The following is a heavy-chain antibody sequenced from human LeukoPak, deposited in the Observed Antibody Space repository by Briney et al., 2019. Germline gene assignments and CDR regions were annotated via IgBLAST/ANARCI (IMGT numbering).Heavy chain of an antibody. J-gene: IGHJ3*02. CDR3: ARDGPQPYAFDI. CDR2: IYYSGST. D-gene: IGHD1-14*01. V-gene: IGHV4-59*01. CDR1: GGSISSYY. Sequence: SETLSLTCTVSGGSISSYYWSWIRQPPGKGLEWIGYIYYSGSTNYNPSLKSRVTISVDTSKNQFSLKLSSVTAADTAVYYCARDGPQPYAFDIWGQGTMVTVSS.